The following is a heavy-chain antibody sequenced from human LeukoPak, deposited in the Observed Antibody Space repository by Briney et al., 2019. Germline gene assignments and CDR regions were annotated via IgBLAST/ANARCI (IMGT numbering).Heavy chain of an antibody. D-gene: IGHD3-22*01. CDR3: ARAITMILRDAFDI. CDR1: GGSISSYY. J-gene: IGHJ3*02. Sequence: ASETLSLTCTVSGGSISSYYWSWIRQPPGKGLEWIGYIYYSGSTNYNPSLKSRVTISVDTSKNQFSLKLSSVTAADTAVYYCARAITMILRDAFDIWGQGTMVTVSS. V-gene: IGHV4-59*08. CDR2: IYYSGST.